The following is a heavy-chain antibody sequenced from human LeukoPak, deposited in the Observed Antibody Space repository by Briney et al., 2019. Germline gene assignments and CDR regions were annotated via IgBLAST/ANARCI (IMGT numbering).Heavy chain of an antibody. Sequence: SETLSLTCAVSGYSISSGYYWGWIRQPPGKGLEWIGSTYHSGSTYYNPSLKSRVTISVDTSKTQFSLKLSSVTAADTALYYCARESNYYDTSGYYWGYFDYWGQGTLVTVSA. D-gene: IGHD3-22*01. J-gene: IGHJ4*02. CDR2: TYHSGST. V-gene: IGHV4-38-2*02. CDR1: GYSISSGYY. CDR3: ARESNYYDTSGYYWGYFDY.